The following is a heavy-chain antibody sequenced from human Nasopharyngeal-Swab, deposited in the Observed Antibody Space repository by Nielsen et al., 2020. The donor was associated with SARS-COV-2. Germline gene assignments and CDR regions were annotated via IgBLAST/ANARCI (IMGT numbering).Heavy chain of an antibody. J-gene: IGHJ4*02. D-gene: IGHD3-10*01. CDR2: ISSSGSHK. CDR1: GFTFSSYS. CDR3: ARVEEYYYGAGSLSDS. V-gene: IGHV3-21*01. Sequence: GGSLRLSCAASGFTFSSYSMSWVRQAPGKGLEWVSFISSSGSHKYYADSMKGRFTISRDNAKSSLYLQLSSLRAEDTAVYYCARVEEYYYGAGSLSDSWGQGTLVTVSS.